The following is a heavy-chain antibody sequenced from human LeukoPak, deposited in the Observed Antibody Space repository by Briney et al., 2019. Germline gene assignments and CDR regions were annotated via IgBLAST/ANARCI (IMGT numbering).Heavy chain of an antibody. CDR3: ASRPGDSTNY. CDR1: GGSFGHYY. D-gene: IGHD4-17*01. Sequence: SETLSLTCAVFGGSFGHYYWSWIRQPPGKGLEWIGEINYSGSTNYNPSLKSRVAISVDTSKIQFSLKLSSVTAADTAVYYCASRPGDSTNYWGQGTLVTVSS. CDR2: INYSGST. V-gene: IGHV4-34*01. J-gene: IGHJ4*02.